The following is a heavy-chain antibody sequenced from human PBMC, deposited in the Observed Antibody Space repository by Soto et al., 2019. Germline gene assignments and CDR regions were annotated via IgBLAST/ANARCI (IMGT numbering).Heavy chain of an antibody. Sequence: QLQLQESGPGLVKPSETLSLACTVSGGSISSGSYSWGWVRQPPGKGLEWIGSLCSSGNTYYNPSLKSRVTLSIATSKNQFSLTLSSVTAADTAVYYCARHVGNSWSHYDYWGQGTLVTVSS. CDR2: LCSSGNT. J-gene: IGHJ4*02. CDR1: GGSISSGSYS. D-gene: IGHD6-13*01. V-gene: IGHV4-39*01. CDR3: ARHVGNSWSHYDY.